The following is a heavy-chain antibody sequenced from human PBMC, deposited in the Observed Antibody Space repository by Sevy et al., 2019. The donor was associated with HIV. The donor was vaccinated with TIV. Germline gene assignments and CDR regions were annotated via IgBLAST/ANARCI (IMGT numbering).Heavy chain of an antibody. J-gene: IGHJ4*02. CDR1: GFTFSNAW. D-gene: IGHD6-13*01. CDR3: TTDSWSQEDYYDY. V-gene: IGHV3-15*01. Sequence: GGSLRLSCAASGFTFSNAWMSWIRQAPGKGLEWVGRIKGKIYDGTIDYAAPVKGRFTISRDDSKNTLYLQMNSLKTEDTAVYYCTTDSWSQEDYYDYWGQGTLVTVSS. CDR2: IKGKIYDGTI.